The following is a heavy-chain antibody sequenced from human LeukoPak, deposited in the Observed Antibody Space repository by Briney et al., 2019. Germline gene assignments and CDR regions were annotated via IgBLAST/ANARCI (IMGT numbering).Heavy chain of an antibody. CDR1: GFTFSSYG. D-gene: IGHD4-17*01. CDR2: ISYDGSNK. V-gene: IGHV3-30*03. CDR3: ARDLGYGDNGLDY. J-gene: IGHJ4*02. Sequence: PGGSLRLSCAASGFTFSSYGMHWVRQAPGKGLEWVAVISYDGSNKYYADSVKGRFTISRDNSKNTLYLQMNSLRAEDTAVYYCARDLGYGDNGLDYWGQGTLVTVSS.